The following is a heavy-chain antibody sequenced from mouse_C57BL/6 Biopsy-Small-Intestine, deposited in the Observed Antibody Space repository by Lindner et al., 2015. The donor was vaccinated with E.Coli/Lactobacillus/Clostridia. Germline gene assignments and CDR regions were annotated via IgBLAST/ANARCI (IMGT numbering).Heavy chain of an antibody. D-gene: IGHD2-14*01. CDR3: ARGTRLDF. V-gene: IGHV1-80*01. CDR2: IYPGEGDT. J-gene: IGHJ2*01. Sequence: VQLQESGAELVKPGASVKISCKASGYAFSTYWMNWVKQRPGKGLEWIGQIYPGEGDTVYNGKFKGKATLTADKSSSTAYMQLSSLTSEDSAVYFCARGTRLDFWGQGTTLTVSS. CDR1: GYAFSTYW.